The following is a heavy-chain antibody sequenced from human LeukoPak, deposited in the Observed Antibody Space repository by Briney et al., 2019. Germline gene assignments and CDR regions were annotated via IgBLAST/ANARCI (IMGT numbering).Heavy chain of an antibody. V-gene: IGHV3-30*04. CDR3: ARALVGYSGYDP. CDR1: GFTFSSYA. J-gene: IGHJ5*02. D-gene: IGHD5-12*01. CDR2: ISYDGSNK. Sequence: HSGRSLRLSCAASGFTFSSYAMHWVRQAPGKGLEWVAVISYDGSNKYYADSVKGRFTISRDNSKNTLYLQMNSLRAEDTAVYYCARALVGYSGYDPWGQGTLVTVSS.